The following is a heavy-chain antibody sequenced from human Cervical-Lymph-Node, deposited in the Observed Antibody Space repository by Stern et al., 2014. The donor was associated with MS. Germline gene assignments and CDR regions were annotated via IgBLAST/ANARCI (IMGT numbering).Heavy chain of an antibody. Sequence: QITLKESGPTLVKPTQTLTLTCTFSGFSLSTSGVGVGWIRHPPGNALEWLALIYWDDDKRYSPSLKSRLTITKDTSKNQVVLTMTNMDPVDTATYYCAHEDTAMVMGYWGQGTLVTVSS. J-gene: IGHJ4*02. CDR3: AHEDTAMVMGY. V-gene: IGHV2-5*02. CDR1: GFSLSTSGVG. D-gene: IGHD5-18*01. CDR2: IYWDDDK.